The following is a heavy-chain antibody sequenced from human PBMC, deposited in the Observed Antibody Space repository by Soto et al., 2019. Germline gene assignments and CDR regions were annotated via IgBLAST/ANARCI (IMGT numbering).Heavy chain of an antibody. CDR3: ARYSSSWHYGMDV. CDR1: GYTFTSYD. Sequence: ASVKVSCKASGYTFTSYDINWVRQAPGQGLEWMGWINPNSGGTNYAQKFQGWVTMTRDTSISTAYMELSRLRSDDTAVYYCARYSSSWHYGMDVWGQGTTVTVSS. J-gene: IGHJ6*02. CDR2: INPNSGGT. D-gene: IGHD6-13*01. V-gene: IGHV1-2*04.